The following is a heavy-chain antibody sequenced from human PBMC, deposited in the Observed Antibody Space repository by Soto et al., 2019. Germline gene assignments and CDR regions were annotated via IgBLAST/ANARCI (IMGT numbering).Heavy chain of an antibody. CDR3: ARGGRYPKSSSYSGMDV. V-gene: IGHV1-69*01. J-gene: IGHJ6*02. CDR2: SPPIFGTS. Sequence: QVQLVQSGAEVKKPGSSVKVSCKASGGTFSTYSISWVRQAPGQGLEWMGGSPPIFGTSKYAQNFQGRGTITADESTSPAYMELSSLRADDTAVYYCARGGRYPKSSSYSGMDVWGQGTTVTVSS. D-gene: IGHD1-20*01. CDR1: GGTFSTYS.